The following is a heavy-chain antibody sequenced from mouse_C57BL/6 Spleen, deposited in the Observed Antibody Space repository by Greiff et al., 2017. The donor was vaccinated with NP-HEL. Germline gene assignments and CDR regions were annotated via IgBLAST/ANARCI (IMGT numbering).Heavy chain of an antibody. Sequence: VHVKQSGAELVRPGASVKLSCTASGFNIKDDYMHWVKQRPEQGLEWIGWIDPENGDTEYASKFQGKATITADTSSNTAYLQLSSLTSEDTAVYYCTTANYYGSSYYYFDYWGQGTTLTVSS. CDR2: IDPENGDT. CDR1: GFNIKDDY. CDR3: TTANYYGSSYYYFDY. V-gene: IGHV14-4*01. J-gene: IGHJ2*01. D-gene: IGHD1-1*01.